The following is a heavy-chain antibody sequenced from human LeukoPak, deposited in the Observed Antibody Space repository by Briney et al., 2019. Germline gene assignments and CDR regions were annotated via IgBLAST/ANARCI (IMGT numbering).Heavy chain of an antibody. CDR3: ARGHPYYEISGPRFDY. Sequence: GGSLRLSCATSGLIFSDYYMTWVRQAPGKGLEWVADIKADGSDKYYVDSVKGRFSILRDDAKNSLYLQMNSLRVDDTAVYYCARGHPYYEISGPRFDYWGQGTRVTVSS. CDR1: GLIFSDYY. CDR2: IKADGSDK. D-gene: IGHD3-16*01. V-gene: IGHV3-7*01. J-gene: IGHJ4*02.